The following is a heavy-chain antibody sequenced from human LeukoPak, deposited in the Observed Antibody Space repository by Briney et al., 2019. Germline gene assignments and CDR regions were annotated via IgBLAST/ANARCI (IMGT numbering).Heavy chain of an antibody. CDR1: GFTFSSYS. J-gene: IGHJ1*01. D-gene: IGHD3-3*01. CDR2: ISSSSSTI. Sequence: GGSLRLSCAASGFTFSSYSMNWVRQAPGKGLEWVAYISSSSSTIYYADSVKGRFTISRDNAKNPLYLQMNSLRAEDTAVYYCARGPRITIFGVVAQYFQHWGQGTLVTVSS. V-gene: IGHV3-48*04. CDR3: ARGPRITIFGVVAQYFQH.